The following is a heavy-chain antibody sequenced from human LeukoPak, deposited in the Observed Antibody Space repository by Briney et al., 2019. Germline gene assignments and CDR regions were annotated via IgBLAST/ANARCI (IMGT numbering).Heavy chain of an antibody. J-gene: IGHJ4*02. CDR2: IYYSGST. D-gene: IGHD4-23*01. Sequence: SETLSLTCTVSGGSISSGGYYWSWIRQHPGKGLEWIGYIYYSGSTYYNPSLKSRVTISVDTSKNQFSLKLSSVTAADTAVCYCARVTIYGGPTFDYWGQGTLVTVSS. V-gene: IGHV4-31*03. CDR3: ARVTIYGGPTFDY. CDR1: GGSISSGGYY.